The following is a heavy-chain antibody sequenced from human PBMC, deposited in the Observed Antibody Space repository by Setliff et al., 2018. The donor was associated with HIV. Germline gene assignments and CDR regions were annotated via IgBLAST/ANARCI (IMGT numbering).Heavy chain of an antibody. D-gene: IGHD6-25*01. V-gene: IGHV4-61*01. CDR1: GGSVSSGSYY. J-gene: IGHJ4*02. CDR2: IYYSGST. Sequence: SETLSLTCTVSGGSVSSGSYYCSWIRQPPGKGLEWIGYIYYSGSTKHNPSLKSRVTISLDTSKNQFSLKLTSVTAADTAVYYCARYSPRGYTLTGPYWGQGTLVTVSS. CDR3: ARYSPRGYTLTGPY.